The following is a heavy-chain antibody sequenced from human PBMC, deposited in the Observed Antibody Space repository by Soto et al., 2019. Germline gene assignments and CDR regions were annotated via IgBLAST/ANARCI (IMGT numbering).Heavy chain of an antibody. CDR1: GFSLSTSGVG. V-gene: IGHV2-5*01. CDR3: AHRRLNISGWYVARASFDY. Sequence: SGPTLVNPTQTLTLTCTFSGFSLSTSGVGVGWIRQPPGKALEWLALIYWNDDKRYSPSLKSRLTITKDTSKNQVVLTMTNMDPVDTATYYCAHRRLNISGWYVARASFDYWGPGTLVPVSP. D-gene: IGHD6-19*01. CDR2: IYWNDDK. J-gene: IGHJ4*02.